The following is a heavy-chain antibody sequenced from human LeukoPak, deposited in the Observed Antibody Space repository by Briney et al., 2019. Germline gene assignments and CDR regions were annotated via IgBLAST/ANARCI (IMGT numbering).Heavy chain of an antibody. J-gene: IGHJ4*02. V-gene: IGHV3-30*18. D-gene: IGHD3-10*01. CDR2: ISYDGSNK. CDR3: AKDAEYGSGSYYPDYY. CDR1: GFTFSSYG. Sequence: GGSLRLSCAASGFTFSSYGMHWVRQAPGKGLEWVAVISYDGSNKYYADSVKGRFTISRDNSKNTLYLQMNSLRAGDTAVYYCAKDAEYGSGSYYPDYYWGQGTLVTVSS.